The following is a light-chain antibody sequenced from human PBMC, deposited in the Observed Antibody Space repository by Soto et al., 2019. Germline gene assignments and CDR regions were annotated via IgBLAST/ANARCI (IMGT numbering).Light chain of an antibody. CDR3: CSFARSSTSYV. CDR2: EGS. V-gene: IGLV2-23*01. J-gene: IGLJ1*01. Sequence: QSALTQPASVSGSPGPSITISCTGTSSDVGSSNLVSWYQQHPGKTPKPIIYEGSRRPSGVSGRFSGSMSGNAASLTISGLQAEDEADYYCCSFARSSTSYVFGTGTKLTVL. CDR1: SSDVGSSNL.